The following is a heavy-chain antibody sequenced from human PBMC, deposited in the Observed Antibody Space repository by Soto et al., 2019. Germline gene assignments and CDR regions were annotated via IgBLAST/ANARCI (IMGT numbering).Heavy chain of an antibody. CDR3: ARDQGILTGYDYFDY. V-gene: IGHV1-18*04. CDR2: ISAYNGNT. CDR1: GYTFTSYG. Sequence: ASVKVSCKASGYTFTSYGISWVRQAPGQGLEWMGWISAYNGNTNYAQKLQGRVTMTTDTSTSTAYMELRSLRSDDTAVYYCARDQGILTGYDYFDYWVQGTLVTVSS. J-gene: IGHJ4*02. D-gene: IGHD3-9*01.